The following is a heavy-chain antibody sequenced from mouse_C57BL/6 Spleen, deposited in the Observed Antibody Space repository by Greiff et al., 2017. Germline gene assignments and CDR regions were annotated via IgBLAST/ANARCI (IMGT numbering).Heavy chain of an antibody. CDR2: IYPGSGST. CDR3: ARDYDA. J-gene: IGHJ2*01. V-gene: IGHV1-55*01. D-gene: IGHD2-4*01. Sequence: QVQLQQPGAELVKPGASVKMSCKASGYTFTSYWITWVKQRPGQGLEWIGDIYPGSGSTNYNEKFKSKATLTVATSSSTAYMQLSSLTSEDSAVYYCARDYDAWGQGTTLTVSS. CDR1: GYTFTSYW.